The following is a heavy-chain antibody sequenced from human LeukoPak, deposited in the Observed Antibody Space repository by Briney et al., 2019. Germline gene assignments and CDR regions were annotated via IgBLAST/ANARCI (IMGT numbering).Heavy chain of an antibody. CDR1: GYTFSGYS. Sequence: VASVKVSCKASGYTFSGYSMHWVRQAPGQGLEWMGWINPNSGGTNYAQKFQGRVTITRDTSISTAYMELSRLRSDDTAVYYCARDRGYCSGGSCQNFDYWGQGTLATVSS. CDR3: ARDRGYCSGGSCQNFDY. D-gene: IGHD2-15*01. V-gene: IGHV1-2*02. J-gene: IGHJ4*02. CDR2: INPNSGGT.